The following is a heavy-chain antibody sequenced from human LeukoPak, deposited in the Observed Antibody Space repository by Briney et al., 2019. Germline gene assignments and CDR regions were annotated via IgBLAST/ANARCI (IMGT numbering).Heavy chain of an antibody. V-gene: IGHV3-48*01. CDR2: ISSSSSTI. CDR1: GFTFSSYS. Sequence: GGSLRLSCAAPGFTFSSYSMNWVRQAPGKGLEWVSYISSSSSTIYYADSVKGRFTISRDNAKNSLYLQMNSLRAEDTAVYYCASGVDFWSGYPLDYWGQGTLVTVSS. D-gene: IGHD3-3*01. J-gene: IGHJ4*02. CDR3: ASGVDFWSGYPLDY.